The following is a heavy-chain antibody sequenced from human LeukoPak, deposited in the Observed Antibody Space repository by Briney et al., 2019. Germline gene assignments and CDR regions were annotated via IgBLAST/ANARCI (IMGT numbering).Heavy chain of an antibody. CDR3: AKPRILYYCSSTSCHEGGFDC. Sequence: GGSLRLSCAASGFTFSSYAMSWVRQAPGKGLEWVSAVSGSGGNTFYADSVKGRLTIYRDNSKNTLYLQMNSLRAEDTAVYYCAKPRILYYCSSTSCHEGGFDCWGQGTLVTVSS. CDR1: GFTFSSYA. D-gene: IGHD2-2*01. J-gene: IGHJ4*02. CDR2: VSGSGGNT. V-gene: IGHV3-23*01.